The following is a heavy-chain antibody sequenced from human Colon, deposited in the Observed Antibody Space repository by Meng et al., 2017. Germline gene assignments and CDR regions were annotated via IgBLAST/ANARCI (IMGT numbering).Heavy chain of an antibody. Sequence: RPRLVTSSQTLSLTCALSGDSVSSNSAACNLIRQSPSRGLEWLGRTYYRSKYYNDYALSVKSRITINPDTSKNQFSLQLNSVTPEDTAIYYCARDWGDVRGGFDFWGQGTLVTVSS. CDR2: TYYRSKYYN. J-gene: IGHJ4*02. CDR1: GDSVSSNSAA. D-gene: IGHD3-10*02. CDR3: ARDWGDVRGGFDF. V-gene: IGHV6-1*01.